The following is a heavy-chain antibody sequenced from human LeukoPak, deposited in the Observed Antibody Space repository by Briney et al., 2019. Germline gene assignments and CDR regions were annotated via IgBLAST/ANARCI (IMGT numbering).Heavy chain of an antibody. Sequence: PSETLSLTCAVSGGSISSGGYSWSWIRQPPGKGLEWIGYMYHSGSTYYNPSLKSRATISVDTSKNQFSLKLSSVTAADTAVYYCARFGSGWYYFDHWGQGTLVTVSS. V-gene: IGHV4-30-2*01. J-gene: IGHJ4*02. D-gene: IGHD6-19*01. CDR3: ARFGSGWYYFDH. CDR1: GGSISSGGYS. CDR2: MYHSGST.